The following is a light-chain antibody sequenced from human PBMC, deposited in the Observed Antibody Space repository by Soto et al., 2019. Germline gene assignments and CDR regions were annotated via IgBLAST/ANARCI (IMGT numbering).Light chain of an antibody. V-gene: IGLV3-21*02. Sequence: SYELTQPPSVSVAPGQTARITCGRNNIGSKSVHWYQQKPGQAPVPVVYDDSDRPSGIPERFSGSNSGNTATLTISRVEAGDEADYYCQVWDGSSDHYVFGTGTKVTVL. CDR3: QVWDGSSDHYV. CDR2: DDS. J-gene: IGLJ1*01. CDR1: NIGSKS.